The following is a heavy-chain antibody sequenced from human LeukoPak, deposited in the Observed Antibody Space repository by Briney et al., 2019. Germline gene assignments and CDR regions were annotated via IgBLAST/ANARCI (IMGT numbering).Heavy chain of an antibody. CDR3: ARAVGDFDY. D-gene: IGHD2-15*01. Sequence: ASVKVSCKASGYTFTGYYMHWVRQAPGKGLVWVSRINSDGSSTSYADSVKGRFTISRDNAKNTLYLQMNSLRAEDTAVYYCARAVGDFDYWGQGTLVTVSS. J-gene: IGHJ4*02. CDR1: GYTFTGYY. CDR2: INSDGSST. V-gene: IGHV3-74*01.